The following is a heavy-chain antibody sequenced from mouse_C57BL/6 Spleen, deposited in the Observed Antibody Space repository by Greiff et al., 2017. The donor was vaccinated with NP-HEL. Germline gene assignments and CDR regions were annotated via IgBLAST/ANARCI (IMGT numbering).Heavy chain of an antibody. CDR2: INPNNGGT. CDR1: GYTFTDYN. Sequence: EVKLMESGPELVKPGASVKMSCKASGYTFTDYNMHWVKQSHGKSLEWIGYINPNNGGTSYNQKFKGKATLTVNKSSSTAYMELRSLTSEDSAVYYCARGYYGGNFDYWGQGTTLTVSS. D-gene: IGHD1-1*01. V-gene: IGHV1-22*01. J-gene: IGHJ2*01. CDR3: ARGYYGGNFDY.